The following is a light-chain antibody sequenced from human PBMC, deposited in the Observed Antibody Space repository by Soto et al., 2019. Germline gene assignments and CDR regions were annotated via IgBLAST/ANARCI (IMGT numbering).Light chain of an antibody. CDR1: SSDVGGYNY. Sequence: QSALTQPASVSGSPGQSITISCTGTSSDVGGYNYVSWYQQHPGKAPKLMIYDVSNRPSGVSNRFSGSKSGNTASLTISGVQAEDEADYYCSSYTSSREVFGTGTQLTVL. V-gene: IGLV2-14*01. J-gene: IGLJ1*01. CDR3: SSYTSSREV. CDR2: DVS.